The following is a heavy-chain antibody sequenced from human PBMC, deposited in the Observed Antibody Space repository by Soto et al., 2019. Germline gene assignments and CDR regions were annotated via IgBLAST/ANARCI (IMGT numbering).Heavy chain of an antibody. CDR2: IIPILGIA. CDR3: ATEGETGYYSYYYMDV. Sequence: QVQLVQSGAEVKKPGSSVKVSCKASGGTFSSYTISWVRQAPGQGLEWMGRIIPILGIANYAQKFQGRVTITADKSTSTAYMELSSLRSEDTAVYYCATEGETGYYSYYYMDVWGKGTTVTVSS. J-gene: IGHJ6*03. V-gene: IGHV1-69*02. CDR1: GGTFSSYT.